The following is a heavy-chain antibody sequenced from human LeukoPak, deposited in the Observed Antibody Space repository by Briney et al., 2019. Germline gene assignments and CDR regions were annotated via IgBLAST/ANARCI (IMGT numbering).Heavy chain of an antibody. Sequence: GGSLRLSCEASGFTFSNYSMNWVRQAPGKGLEWVSYIRSSSSTIYYADSVKGRFTISRDNAKNSLYLQMNSLRAEDTALYYCAKVQAGREGDTHDAFDIWGQGTMVTVSS. CDR2: IRSSSSTI. CDR1: GFTFSNYS. V-gene: IGHV3-48*04. D-gene: IGHD5-18*01. J-gene: IGHJ3*02. CDR3: AKVQAGREGDTHDAFDI.